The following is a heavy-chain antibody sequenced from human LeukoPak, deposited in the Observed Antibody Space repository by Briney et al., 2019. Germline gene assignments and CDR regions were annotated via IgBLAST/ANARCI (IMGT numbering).Heavy chain of an antibody. CDR1: GFTFSSSA. D-gene: IGHD6-13*01. CDR3: AKTRPLDSSSWSHGDY. Sequence: PGGSLRLSCAASGFTFSSSAMSWVRQVPGKGLEWVSAISGSGDSTYYGDSVKGRFTISRDNSKNTLYLQMNSLRAEDTAVYYCAKTRPLDSSSWSHGDYWGQGTLVTVSS. V-gene: IGHV3-23*01. CDR2: ISGSGDST. J-gene: IGHJ4*02.